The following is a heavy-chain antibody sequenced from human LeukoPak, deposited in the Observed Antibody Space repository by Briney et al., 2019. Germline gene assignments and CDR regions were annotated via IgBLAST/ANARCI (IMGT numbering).Heavy chain of an antibody. Sequence: ASVKVSCKTSGYTFTSYFMHWVRQAPGQGLEWMGGIIPIFGTANYAQKFQGRVTITADESTSTAYMELSSLRSEDTAVYYCARDVDFWSGSPYMDVWGQGTTVTVSS. CDR1: GYTFTSYF. J-gene: IGHJ6*02. CDR2: IIPIFGTA. D-gene: IGHD3-3*01. CDR3: ARDVDFWSGSPYMDV. V-gene: IGHV1-69*13.